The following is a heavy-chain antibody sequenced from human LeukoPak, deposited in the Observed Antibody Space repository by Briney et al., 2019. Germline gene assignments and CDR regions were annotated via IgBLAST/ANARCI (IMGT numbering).Heavy chain of an antibody. D-gene: IGHD6-19*01. CDR1: GFTFTSHA. CDR2: ISGSGDST. J-gene: IGHJ4*02. V-gene: IGHV3-23*01. CDR3: AKRGPGPVAGSYDF. Sequence: GGSLRLSCAASGFTFTSHAMSWVRQAPGKGLEWVSIISGSGDSTYYADSVKGRFTISRDNSKNTLYLQMNSLRADDTAVYYCAKRGPGPVAGSYDFWGQGTLVTVSS.